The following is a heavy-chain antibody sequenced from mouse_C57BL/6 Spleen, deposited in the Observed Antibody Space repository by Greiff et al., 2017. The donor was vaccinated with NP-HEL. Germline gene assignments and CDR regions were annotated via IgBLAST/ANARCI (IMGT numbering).Heavy chain of an antibody. D-gene: IGHD2-1*01. J-gene: IGHJ4*01. Sequence: VQLQESGAELVRPGASVTLSCKASGYTFTDYEMHWVKQTPVHGLEWIGAIDPETGGTAYNQKFKGKAILTADKSSSTAYMELRSLTSEDSAVYYCTRNLYYGNYGDYAMDYWGQGTSVTVSS. CDR2: IDPETGGT. CDR1: GYTFTDYE. V-gene: IGHV1-15*01. CDR3: TRNLYYGNYGDYAMDY.